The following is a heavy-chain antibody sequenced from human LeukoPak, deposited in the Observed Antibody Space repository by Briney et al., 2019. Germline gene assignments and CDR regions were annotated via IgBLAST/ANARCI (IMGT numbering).Heavy chain of an antibody. V-gene: IGHV3-30-3*01. CDR1: GFTFSSYA. D-gene: IGHD2-15*01. J-gene: IGHJ5*02. Sequence: PGGSLRLSCAASGFTFSSYAMHWVRQAPGKGLEWVAVISYDGSNKYYADSVKGRFTISRDNSKNTLYLQMNSLRAEDTAVYYCASLAVDNWFDPWGQGTLVTVSS. CDR3: ASLAVDNWFDP. CDR2: ISYDGSNK.